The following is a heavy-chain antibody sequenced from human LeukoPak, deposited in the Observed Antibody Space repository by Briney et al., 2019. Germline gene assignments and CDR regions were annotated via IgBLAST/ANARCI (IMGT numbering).Heavy chain of an antibody. CDR3: ARDDVYGDRDLDY. V-gene: IGHV1-18*01. Sequence: VASVKVSCKASGYTFTSYGINWVRQAPGQGLEWMGWISAYSGNTNYAQKLQGRVTMTTDTSTSTASMELRSLRSDDTAVYYCARDDVYGDRDLDYWGQGALVTVSS. J-gene: IGHJ4*02. CDR2: ISAYSGNT. D-gene: IGHD4-17*01. CDR1: GYTFTSYG.